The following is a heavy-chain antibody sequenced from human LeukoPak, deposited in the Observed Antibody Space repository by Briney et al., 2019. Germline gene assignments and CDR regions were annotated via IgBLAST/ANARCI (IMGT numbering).Heavy chain of an antibody. J-gene: IGHJ4*02. V-gene: IGHV3-7*01. CDR2: IKQDGSEK. CDR3: ARENYDFWTSTYFDY. Sequence: GGSLRLSCAASGFTFSSYWMSWVRQAPGKGLEWVANIKQDGSEKYYVDSVKGRFTISRDNAKNSLYLQMNSLRAEDTAVYCCARENYDFWTSTYFDYWGQGTLVTVSS. CDR1: GFTFSSYW. D-gene: IGHD3-3*01.